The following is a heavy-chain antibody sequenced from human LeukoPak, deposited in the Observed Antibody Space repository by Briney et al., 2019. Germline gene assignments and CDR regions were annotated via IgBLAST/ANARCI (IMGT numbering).Heavy chain of an antibody. CDR3: ARDLIAVRPGWFDP. J-gene: IGHJ5*02. V-gene: IGHV1-18*01. D-gene: IGHD6-6*01. CDR1: GYTFTTYG. Sequence: GASVKVSCKASGYTFTTYGINWVRQAPGQGLEWMGWISAYNGNTNHAQKFQDRVTMTTDTSTSTAYMELRSLRSDDTAVYYCARDLIAVRPGWFDPWGQGTLVTVSS. CDR2: ISAYNGNT.